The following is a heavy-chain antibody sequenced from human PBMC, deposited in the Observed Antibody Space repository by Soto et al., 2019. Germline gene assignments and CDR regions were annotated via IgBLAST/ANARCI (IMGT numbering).Heavy chain of an antibody. Sequence: GASVKVSCKASGYTFTIYYMHWVRQAPGQGLEWMGWISAYNGNTNYAQKLQGRVTMTTDTSTSTAYMELRSLRSDDTAVYYCARSIVVVPAGIHFDYWGQGTLVTVSS. V-gene: IGHV1-18*04. D-gene: IGHD2-2*01. CDR1: GYTFTIYY. CDR3: ARSIVVVPAGIHFDY. CDR2: ISAYNGNT. J-gene: IGHJ4*02.